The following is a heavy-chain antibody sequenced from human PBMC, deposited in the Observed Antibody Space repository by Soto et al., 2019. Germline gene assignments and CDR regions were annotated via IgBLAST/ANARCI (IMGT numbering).Heavy chain of an antibody. CDR1: GFTFSSFA. D-gene: IGHD6-19*01. CDR2: ISDDGSNE. J-gene: IGHJ4*02. CDR3: ARVEQWLYIAKY. V-gene: IGHV3-30-3*01. Sequence: GGSLRLSCAASGFTFSSFAMHWVRQAPGKGLEWVAVISDDGSNEYYADSVKGRFTISRDNSKNTQYLQMNSLRGEDTAVYYCARVEQWLYIAKYWGQGTLVTVSS.